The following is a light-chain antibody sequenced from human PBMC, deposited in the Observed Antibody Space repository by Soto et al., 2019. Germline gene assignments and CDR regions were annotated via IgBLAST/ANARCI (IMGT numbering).Light chain of an antibody. CDR3: QQYGAYPWT. J-gene: IGKJ1*01. V-gene: IGKV3-20*01. CDR1: QSFTSSY. CDR2: AAL. Sequence: DIVLAEFPCTPSLTPGERATLSCGASQSFTSSYLAWYLQNPGQAPQVLIYAALNRXSGIPDRFSGSGSGTDFTLTISRLEPEDFAVYSCQQYGAYPWTFGQGTKVDIK.